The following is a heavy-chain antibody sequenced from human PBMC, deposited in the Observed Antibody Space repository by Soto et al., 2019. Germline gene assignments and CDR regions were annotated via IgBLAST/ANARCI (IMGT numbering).Heavy chain of an antibody. Sequence: SETLSLTCTVSGGSISSSSYYWGWIRQPPGKGLEWIGSIYYSGSTYYNPSLKSRVTISVDTPKNQFSLKLSSGTAADTAVYYCARRRRFLEWLSEGFQHWGQGTLVTVSS. CDR3: ARRRRFLEWLSEGFQH. J-gene: IGHJ1*01. D-gene: IGHD3-3*01. CDR1: GGSISSSSYY. V-gene: IGHV4-39*01. CDR2: IYYSGST.